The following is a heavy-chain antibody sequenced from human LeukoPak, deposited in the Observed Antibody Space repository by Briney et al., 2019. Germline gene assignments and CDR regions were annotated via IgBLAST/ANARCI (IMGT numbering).Heavy chain of an antibody. CDR3: ARGLEGPFGVALLSYYYYMDV. J-gene: IGHJ6*03. Sequence: APVKVSCKASGYTFTSYDINWVRQATGQGLEWMGWMNPNSGNTGYAQKFQGRVTMTRNTSISTAYMELSSLRSEDTAVYYCARGLEGPFGVALLSYYYYMDVWGKGTTVTVSS. V-gene: IGHV1-8*01. D-gene: IGHD3-3*01. CDR1: GYTFTSYD. CDR2: MNPNSGNT.